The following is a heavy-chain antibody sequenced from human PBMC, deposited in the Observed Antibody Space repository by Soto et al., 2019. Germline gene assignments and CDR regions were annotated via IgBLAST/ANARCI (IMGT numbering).Heavy chain of an antibody. J-gene: IGHJ5*02. CDR3: YGYQLLKGFVH. Sequence: EVQLVESGGGLVKPGGSLRLSCAASGFTFSSYSMNWVRQAPGKGLEWVSSISSSSSYIYYADSVKGRFTISRDNARNSVYLQMNSLRAEDTAVYYCYGYQLLKGFVHWGQGTLVTVSS. V-gene: IGHV3-21*01. D-gene: IGHD2-2*01. CDR2: ISSSSSYI. CDR1: GFTFSSYS.